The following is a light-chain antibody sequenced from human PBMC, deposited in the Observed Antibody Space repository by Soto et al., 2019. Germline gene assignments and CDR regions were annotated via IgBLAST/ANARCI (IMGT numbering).Light chain of an antibody. J-gene: IGLJ3*02. CDR1: DIGSKG. CDR3: QVWDSGSAHVV. Sequence: YELTQPPSVSVAPGKTASISCGGNDIGSKGVHWYQQKPGQAPVLVIYSDTDLPPVITERFSGSNSANLATLTISRVEAGDEADDYCQVWDSGSAHVVFGGGTKLTVL. V-gene: IGLV3-21*01. CDR2: SDT.